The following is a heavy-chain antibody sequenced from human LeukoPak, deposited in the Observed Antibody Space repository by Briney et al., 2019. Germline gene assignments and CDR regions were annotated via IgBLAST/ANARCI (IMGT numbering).Heavy chain of an antibody. CDR3: ARGASGGYFDWSKRYFDY. CDR2: MNPNSGNT. D-gene: IGHD3-9*01. V-gene: IGHV1-8*01. J-gene: IGHJ4*02. Sequence: ASVKVSCKASGYTFTSYDINWVRQATGQGLEWMGWMNPNSGNTGYAQKFQGRVTMTRNTSISTAYMELSSLRSEDTAVYCCARGASGGYFDWSKRYFDYWGQGTLVTVSS. CDR1: GYTFTSYD.